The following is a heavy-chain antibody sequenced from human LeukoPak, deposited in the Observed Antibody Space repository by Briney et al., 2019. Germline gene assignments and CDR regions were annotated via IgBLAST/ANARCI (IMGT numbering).Heavy chain of an antibody. V-gene: IGHV3-23*01. D-gene: IGHD6-6*01. CDR2: ISGSGDST. J-gene: IGHJ3*02. CDR1: GFTFSSYA. CDR3: AKALGAARRPDAFDI. Sequence: PGGSLRLSCAASGFTFSSYAMSWVRQAPGKGLEWLSAISGSGDSTYYADSVKGRFTISRDNSKNTLYLQMNSLRAEDTAVYYCAKALGAARRPDAFDIWGQGTMVTVSS.